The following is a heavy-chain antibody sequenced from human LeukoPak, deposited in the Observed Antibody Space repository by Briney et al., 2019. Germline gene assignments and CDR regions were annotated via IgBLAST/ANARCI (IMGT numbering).Heavy chain of an antibody. Sequence: GGSLRLSCVVSGFTSSDHYIDWARQAPGKGLEWVAVISYDGSNKYYADSVKGRFTISGDNAKNTLYLQMNSLRAEDTAVYYCARGLATDFDYWGQGTLVTVSS. CDR1: GFTSSDHY. CDR3: ARGLATDFDY. V-gene: IGHV3-30-3*01. D-gene: IGHD1-26*01. J-gene: IGHJ4*02. CDR2: ISYDGSNK.